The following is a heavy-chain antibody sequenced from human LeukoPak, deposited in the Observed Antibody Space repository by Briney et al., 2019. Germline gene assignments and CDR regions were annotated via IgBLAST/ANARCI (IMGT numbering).Heavy chain of an antibody. CDR3: ARVGSSSWYFDY. CDR2: IYYSGST. D-gene: IGHD6-13*01. J-gene: IGHJ4*02. Sequence: SETLSLTCAVYGGSFSGYYWGWIRQPPGKGLEWIGSIYYSGSTYYNPSLKSRVTISVDTSKNQFSLKLSSVTAADTAVYCCARVGSSSWYFDYWGQGTLVTVSS. CDR1: GGSFSGYY. V-gene: IGHV4-34*01.